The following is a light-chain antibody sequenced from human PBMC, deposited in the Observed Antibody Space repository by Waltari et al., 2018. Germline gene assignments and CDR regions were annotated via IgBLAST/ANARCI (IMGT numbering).Light chain of an antibody. V-gene: IGKV3-15*01. CDR2: DAS. CDR1: QSINNK. CDR3: QQYNQWPIT. J-gene: IGKJ5*01. Sequence: EIVMTQSPATLSVSPGERVTLSCTASQSINNKLAWYQQKPGQAPRLLIHDASTGATGIPARFSGSGSGTEFTLTISSMQSEDSVVYYCQQYNQWPITFGQGTRLEIK.